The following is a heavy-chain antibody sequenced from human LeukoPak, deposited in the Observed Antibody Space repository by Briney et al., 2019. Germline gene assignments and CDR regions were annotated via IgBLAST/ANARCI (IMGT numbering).Heavy chain of an antibody. J-gene: IGHJ4*02. D-gene: IGHD6-19*01. CDR1: GFTFSDFY. Sequence: PGGSLRLSCAASGFTFSDFYMNWIRQARGKGLEWVSYISGSSSYTNYADSAKGRFTISRDNSKKSLYLQMNSLRAEDTAVYYCAREFSSGLIIDYLGQGTLVTVSS. V-gene: IGHV3-11*06. CDR3: AREFSSGLIIDY. CDR2: ISGSSSYT.